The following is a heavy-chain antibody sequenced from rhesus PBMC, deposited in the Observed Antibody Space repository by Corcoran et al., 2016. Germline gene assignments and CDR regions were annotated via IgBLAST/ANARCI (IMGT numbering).Heavy chain of an antibody. CDR2: IKGNSGST. J-gene: IGHJ6*01. CDR1: GASIRSYW. Sequence: QVQLQESGPGLVKPSETLSLTCAVSGASIRSYWWSWIRPPPGTGLEWSGEIKGNSGSTYYNPSLKSRVTISKAASKNQFSLKLSSVTAADTAVYYCARDPLATYYGLDSWGQGVVVTVSS. CDR3: ARDPLATYYGLDS. V-gene: IGHV4-80*01. D-gene: IGHD2-2*01.